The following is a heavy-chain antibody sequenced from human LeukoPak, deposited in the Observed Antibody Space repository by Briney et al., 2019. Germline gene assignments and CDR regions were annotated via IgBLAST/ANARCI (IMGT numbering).Heavy chain of an antibody. CDR2: IYHSGST. V-gene: IGHV4-38-2*01. Sequence: SETLSLTCAVSGYSITSGYYWGWIRQPPGKGLEWIGSIYHSGSTYYNPSLKSRVTISVDTSKNQFPLKLSSVTAADTAVYYCARQRYCSSTSRSLGNYYFDYWGQGTLVTVSS. D-gene: IGHD2-2*01. J-gene: IGHJ4*02. CDR3: ARQRYCSSTSRSLGNYYFDY. CDR1: GYSITSGYY.